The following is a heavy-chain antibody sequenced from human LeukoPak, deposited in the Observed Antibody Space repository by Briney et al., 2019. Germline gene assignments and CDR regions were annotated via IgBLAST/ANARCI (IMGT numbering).Heavy chain of an antibody. CDR1: GYSISSGYY. J-gene: IGHJ4*02. CDR3: ASEYFDWLSPTYY. D-gene: IGHD3-9*01. CDR2: IYHSGST. V-gene: IGHV4-38-2*02. Sequence: SETLSLTCTVSGYSISSGYYWGWIRQPPGKGLEWIGSIYHSGSTYYNPSLKSRVTISVDTSKNQFSLKLRYVTAADKAVYYCASEYFDWLSPTYYWGQGTLVTVSA.